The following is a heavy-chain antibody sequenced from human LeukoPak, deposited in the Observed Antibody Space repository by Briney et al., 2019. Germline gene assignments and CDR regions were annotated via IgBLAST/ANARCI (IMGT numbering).Heavy chain of an antibody. Sequence: GGSLRLSCVASGFSFRNYWMYWVRQAPGKGLVWVSHINTNGTSTNYADSVKGRFTVSRDNAKKTLYLQMNTLRVEDTAVYYCARDLWLGDYWGQGTLVTVSS. CDR1: GFSFRNYW. CDR3: ARDLWLGDY. V-gene: IGHV3-74*01. CDR2: INTNGTST. D-gene: IGHD6-19*01. J-gene: IGHJ4*02.